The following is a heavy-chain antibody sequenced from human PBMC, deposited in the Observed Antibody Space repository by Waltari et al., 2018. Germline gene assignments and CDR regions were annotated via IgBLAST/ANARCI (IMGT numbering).Heavy chain of an antibody. CDR1: GYTFTSYY. CDR3: ARVGVDTEGFDY. D-gene: IGHD5-18*01. V-gene: IGHV1-46*01. Sequence: QVQLVQSGAEVKKPGASVKVSCKASGYTFTSYYMHWVRQAPGQGLEWMGIINPRGGSTSDAQKFQGRVTMTRDTSTSTVYMELSSLRSEDTAVYYCARVGVDTEGFDYWGQGTLVTVSS. J-gene: IGHJ4*02. CDR2: INPRGGST.